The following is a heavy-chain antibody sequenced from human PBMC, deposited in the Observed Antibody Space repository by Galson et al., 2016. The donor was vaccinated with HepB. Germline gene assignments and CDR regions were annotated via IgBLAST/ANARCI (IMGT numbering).Heavy chain of an antibody. CDR1: GASITNTNYY. Sequence: SETLSLTCSVSGASITNTNYYWGWIRQPPGKGLEWIGSIYYRGSTYYTPSLKSRVTKSVDTSKNQFSLKLSSVTAADTALYYCVAGYSSSWTGVDYWGQGTLVTVSS. V-gene: IGHV4-39*01. J-gene: IGHJ4*02. CDR2: IYYRGST. CDR3: VAGYSSSWTGVDY. D-gene: IGHD6-13*01.